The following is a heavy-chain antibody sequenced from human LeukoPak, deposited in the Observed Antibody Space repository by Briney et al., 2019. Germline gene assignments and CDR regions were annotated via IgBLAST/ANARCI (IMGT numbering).Heavy chain of an antibody. D-gene: IGHD3-9*01. J-gene: IGHJ4*02. V-gene: IGHV4-59*01. Sequence: SETLSLTCTVSGGSISSYYWSWIRQPPGKGPEWIGYIYYSGSTNYNPSLKSRVTISVDTSKNQFSLKLSSVTAADTAVYYCARRSILTGYYLFDYWGQGTLVTVSS. CDR1: GGSISSYY. CDR2: IYYSGST. CDR3: ARRSILTGYYLFDY.